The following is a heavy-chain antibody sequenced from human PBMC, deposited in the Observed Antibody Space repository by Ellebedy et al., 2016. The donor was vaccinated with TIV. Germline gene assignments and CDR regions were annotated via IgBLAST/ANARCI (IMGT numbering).Heavy chain of an antibody. CDR1: GFTFSSYP. Sequence: PRGSLRLSCAGSGFTFSSYPMNWVRQAPGKGLEWVSTISAGGGSTYYADSVKGRFTISRDNSKNALYLQMNSLRAEDTALYYCARGCGARCYWEAYWGQGTLVTVSS. D-gene: IGHD2-15*01. CDR3: ARGCGARCYWEAY. J-gene: IGHJ4*02. V-gene: IGHV3-23*01. CDR2: ISAGGGST.